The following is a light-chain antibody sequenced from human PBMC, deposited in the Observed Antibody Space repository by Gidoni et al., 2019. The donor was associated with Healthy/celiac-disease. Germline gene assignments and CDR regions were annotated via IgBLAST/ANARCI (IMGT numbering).Light chain of an antibody. Sequence: DIQMTQSPSTLSASVGDRVTITCRASQSIRNWLAWYQQKPKKAPKLLIYDASNLESGVPSRFSGSGSGTEFTLTISSLQPDDFATYYCQQYETFSQTFGQGTKLEIK. CDR3: QQYETFSQT. CDR2: DAS. CDR1: QSIRNW. V-gene: IGKV1-5*01. J-gene: IGKJ2*01.